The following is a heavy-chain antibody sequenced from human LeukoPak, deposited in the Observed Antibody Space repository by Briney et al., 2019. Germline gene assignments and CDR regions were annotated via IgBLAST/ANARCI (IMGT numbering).Heavy chain of an antibody. D-gene: IGHD3-10*01. J-gene: IGHJ4*02. Sequence: GGSLRLSCAASGFTFSSYSMNWVRQAPGKGLEWVSSISSSSSYIYYAGSVKGRFTISRDNAKNSLYLQMNSLRAEDTAVYYCARAGYGSGSYWGQGTLVTVSS. CDR2: ISSSSSYI. CDR3: ARAGYGSGSY. V-gene: IGHV3-21*01. CDR1: GFTFSSYS.